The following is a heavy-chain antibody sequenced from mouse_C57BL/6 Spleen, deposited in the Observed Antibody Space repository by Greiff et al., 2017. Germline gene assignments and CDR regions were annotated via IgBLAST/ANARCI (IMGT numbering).Heavy chain of an antibody. D-gene: IGHD2-3*01. Sequence: EVKLVESGGGLVKPGGSLKLSCAASGFTFSSYAMSWVRQTPEKRLEWVATISDGGSYTYYPDNVKGRFTISRDNAKNNLYLQMSHLKSEDTAMYYCARDGPYDPYWGQGTTLTVSS. V-gene: IGHV5-4*01. CDR3: ARDGPYDPY. CDR2: ISDGGSYT. CDR1: GFTFSSYA. J-gene: IGHJ2*01.